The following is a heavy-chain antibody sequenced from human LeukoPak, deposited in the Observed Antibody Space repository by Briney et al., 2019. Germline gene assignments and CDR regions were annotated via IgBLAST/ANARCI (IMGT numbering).Heavy chain of an antibody. J-gene: IGHJ4*02. CDR2: IDSGDST. CDR3: ARVKANRSGWYYFDY. V-gene: IGHV3-23*01. D-gene: IGHD6-19*01. CDR1: GFTFSSYA. Sequence: GGSLRLSCAASGFTFSSYAMSWVRQAPGKGLEWVSVIDSGDSTYYADSVKGRFTISRDNSKNTLYLQMNGLRAEDTAVYYCARVKANRSGWYYFDYWGQGTLVTVSS.